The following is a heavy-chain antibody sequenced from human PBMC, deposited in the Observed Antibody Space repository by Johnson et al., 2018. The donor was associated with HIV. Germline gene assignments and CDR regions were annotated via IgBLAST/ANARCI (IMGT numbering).Heavy chain of an antibody. V-gene: IGHV3-30*04. J-gene: IGHJ3*01. CDR3: AREYSRLGQGAVGV. D-gene: IGHD6-13*01. CDR1: GFTFSSYA. Sequence: QVQLVESGGGVVQPGRSLRLSCAASGFTFSSYAMHWVRQAPGKGLEWVAVISYDGSNKYYADSVKGRFTISRDNSKNTLYLQMNSLRAEDKAVYYCAREYSRLGQGAVGVWGQGTIVT. CDR2: ISYDGSNK.